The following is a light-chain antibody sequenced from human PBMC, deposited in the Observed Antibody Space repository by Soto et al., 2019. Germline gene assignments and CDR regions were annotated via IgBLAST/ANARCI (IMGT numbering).Light chain of an antibody. CDR1: PSVSRY. V-gene: IGKV1-39*01. CDR2: DVS. CDR3: QQSYSNPRT. Sequence: DIQMTQSPSSLSASVGDRVTISCRSSPSVSRYLNWYQQKAGKAPKLLIYDVSTLESGVPSRFSGTGSGTDFTRTISSLQPEDFATYYCQQSYSNPRTFGQGTKVDIK. J-gene: IGKJ1*01.